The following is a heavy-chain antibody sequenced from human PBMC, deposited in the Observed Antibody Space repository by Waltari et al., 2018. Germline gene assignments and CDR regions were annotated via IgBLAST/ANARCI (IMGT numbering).Heavy chain of an antibody. CDR3: ARTPLPSRDHGMDV. J-gene: IGHJ6*02. CDR1: GFTFNTYA. V-gene: IGHV3-30*14. CDR2: VSYDGNNK. Sequence: QVQLVESGGGVVQPGRSLSFSCVAAGFTFNTYAMHWVRQAPGKVLEWVALVSYDGNNKHYADSVKGRFTISRDNSKSTMYLQVNSLRADDTAVYYCARTPLPSRDHGMDVWGQGTTVTVSS.